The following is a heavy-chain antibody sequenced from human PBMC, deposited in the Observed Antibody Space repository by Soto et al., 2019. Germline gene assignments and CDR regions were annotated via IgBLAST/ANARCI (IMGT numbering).Heavy chain of an antibody. CDR3: AKDHPGVGPLKRFRFAP. V-gene: IGHV3-23*01. J-gene: IGHJ5*02. D-gene: IGHD1-26*01. CDR2: ISGSGGST. Sequence: GGSLRLSCAASGFTFSSYAMSWVRQAPGKGLEWVSAISGSGGSTYYADSVKGRFTISRDNSKNTLYLQMNSLRAEDTAVYNSAKDHPGVGPLKRFRFAPGGRGTLVTVSS. CDR1: GFTFSSYA.